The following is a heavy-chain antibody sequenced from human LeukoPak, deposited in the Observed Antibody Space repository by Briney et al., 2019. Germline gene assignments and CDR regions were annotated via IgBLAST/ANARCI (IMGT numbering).Heavy chain of an antibody. CDR3: ATIHPPDIVVVPAATNDAFDI. V-gene: IGHV4-59*12. CDR2: IYYSGST. J-gene: IGHJ3*02. CDR1: GGSISDYY. Sequence: SETLSLTCTVSGGSISDYYWSWIRQHPGKGLEWIGYIYYSGSTYYNPSLKSRVTISVDTSKNQFSLKLSSVTAADTAVYYCATIHPPDIVVVPAATNDAFDIWGQGTMVTVSS. D-gene: IGHD2-2*01.